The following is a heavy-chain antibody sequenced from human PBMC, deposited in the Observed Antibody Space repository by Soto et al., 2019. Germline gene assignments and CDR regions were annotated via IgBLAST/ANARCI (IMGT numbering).Heavy chain of an antibody. J-gene: IGHJ4*02. CDR3: VHSHVLRVFGFDS. CDR1: ELSLSTSGVG. Sequence: QITLKESGPPLVEPTQTLTLTCTFSELSLSTSGVGVGWIRQPPGKALEWLALIYWDDDKRYNPSLKSSPTTTKITSNNQVVLTMTNMDPVDTAIYYCVHSHVLRVFGFDSWGQGTLVTVPS. V-gene: IGHV2-5*02. D-gene: IGHD3-10*02. CDR2: IYWDDDK.